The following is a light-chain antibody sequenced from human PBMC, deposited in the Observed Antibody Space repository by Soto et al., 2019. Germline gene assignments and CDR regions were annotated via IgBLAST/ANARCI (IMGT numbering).Light chain of an antibody. V-gene: IGKV3-15*01. Sequence: LMTQSPAPLSVSPGGSATLSCRASQSIGETLAWYQKKNGKAPRLLIYGASSRVTGFPARLSGSGYGTDLTITINSMKSDDFEVYYCQQYNNWPWTFGRGTKVDIK. J-gene: IGKJ1*01. CDR2: GAS. CDR1: QSIGET. CDR3: QQYNNWPWT.